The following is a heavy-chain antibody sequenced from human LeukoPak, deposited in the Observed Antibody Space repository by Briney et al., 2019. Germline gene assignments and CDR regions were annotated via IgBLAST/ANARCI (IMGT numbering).Heavy chain of an antibody. V-gene: IGHV1-18*01. CDR3: ARDYRDYSGRFDP. CDR1: GGTFNSFA. CDR2: ISAYNGNT. D-gene: IGHD2-21*01. Sequence: ASVKVSCKASGGTFNSFAISWVRQAPGQGLEWMGWISAYNGNTNYAQKLQGRVTMTTDTSTSTAYMELRSLRSDDTAVYYCARDYRDYSGRFDPWGQGTLVTVSS. J-gene: IGHJ5*02.